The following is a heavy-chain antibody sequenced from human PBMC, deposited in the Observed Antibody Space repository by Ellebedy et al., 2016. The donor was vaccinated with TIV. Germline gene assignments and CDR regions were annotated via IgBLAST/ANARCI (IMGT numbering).Heavy chain of an antibody. D-gene: IGHD5-18*01. CDR2: IDQSGST. Sequence: SETLSLTXTVSGGSISSGDYFWSWIRQSPGKGLEWIGEIDQSGSTNYNPSLKSRVTMSLDTSKTQFSLKLRSVTAADTAVYYCAATVDGAMVTGYFDLWGRGSLVSVSS. CDR1: GGSISSGDYF. V-gene: IGHV4-61*08. J-gene: IGHJ2*01. CDR3: AATVDGAMVTGYFDL.